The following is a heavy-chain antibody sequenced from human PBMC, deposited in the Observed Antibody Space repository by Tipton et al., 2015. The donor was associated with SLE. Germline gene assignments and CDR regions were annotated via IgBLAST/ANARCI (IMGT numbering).Heavy chain of an antibody. J-gene: IGHJ4*02. CDR1: GGSISSHY. CDR2: IYYSGST. V-gene: IGHV4-59*08. D-gene: IGHD6-19*01. CDR3: ARSIAVAGPFDY. Sequence: TLSLTCTVSGGSISSHYWSWIRQPPGKGLEWIGYIYYSGSTYYNPSLKSRVTISVDTSKNQFSLKLSSVTAADTAVYYCARSIAVAGPFDYWGQGTLVTVSS.